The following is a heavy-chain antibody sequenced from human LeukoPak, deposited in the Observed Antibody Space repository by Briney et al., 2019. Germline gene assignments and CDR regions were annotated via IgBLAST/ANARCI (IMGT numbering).Heavy chain of an antibody. CDR1: GYTFTRYD. D-gene: IGHD5-18*01. V-gene: IGHV1-8*01. CDR3: ARGRIQLWQMVY. Sequence: ASVKVSCKASGYTFTRYDINWVRQATGQGLEWMGWMNPNSGNTGYAQKFQGRVTMTRNTSISTAYMELSSLRSEDTAVYYCARGRIQLWQMVYWGQGTLVTVSS. CDR2: MNPNSGNT. J-gene: IGHJ4*02.